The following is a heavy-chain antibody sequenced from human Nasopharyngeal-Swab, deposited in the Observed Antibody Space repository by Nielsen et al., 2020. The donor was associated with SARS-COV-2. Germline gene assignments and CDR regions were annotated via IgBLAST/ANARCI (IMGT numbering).Heavy chain of an antibody. Sequence: SETLSLTCTVSGASFGGYYWTWIRQSPGKGLEWIGGINHSGGTNYTPSLKSRDTISVATSKNQFSLNLTSVTAADTAVYYCARGGAGVGASPVLGLWPFYYYHFMDVWGQGTTVTVS. CDR2: INHSGGT. D-gene: IGHD1-26*01. V-gene: IGHV4-34*01. CDR3: ARGGAGVGASPVLGLWPFYYYHFMDV. J-gene: IGHJ6*03. CDR1: GASFGGYY.